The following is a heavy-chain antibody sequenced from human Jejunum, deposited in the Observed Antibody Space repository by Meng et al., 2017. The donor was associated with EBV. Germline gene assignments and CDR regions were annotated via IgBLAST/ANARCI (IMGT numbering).Heavy chain of an antibody. D-gene: IGHD5-24*01. Sequence: QVQLVQSGAEVKKPGASVQVSCKASGYTFTTHHIHWVRQATGQGLEYMGWMSPDNGDTGYAQNFQGRLTMTRDTSISTAYMELSSLTSDDTAVYYCARGDGYNLYWGQGTLVTVSS. V-gene: IGHV1-8*01. CDR3: ARGDGYNLY. CDR2: MSPDNGDT. J-gene: IGHJ4*02. CDR1: GYTFTTHH.